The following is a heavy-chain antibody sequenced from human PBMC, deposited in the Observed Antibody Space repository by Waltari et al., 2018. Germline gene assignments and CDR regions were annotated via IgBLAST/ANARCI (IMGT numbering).Heavy chain of an antibody. CDR1: GFTFSSYG. Sequence: QVQLVESGGGVVQPGRSLRLSCAASGFTFSSYGMHWVRQAPGKGLEWVAVISYDGSNKYYADSVKGRFTISRDNSKNTLYLQMNSLRAEDTAVYYCAKLAAAAGTGDYWGQGTLVTVSS. CDR3: AKLAAAAGTGDY. D-gene: IGHD6-13*01. V-gene: IGHV3-30*18. CDR2: ISYDGSNK. J-gene: IGHJ4*02.